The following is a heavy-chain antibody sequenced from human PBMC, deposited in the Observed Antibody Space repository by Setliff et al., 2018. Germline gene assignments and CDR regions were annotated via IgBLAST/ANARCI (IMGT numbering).Heavy chain of an antibody. CDR2: IYPSNSNI. CDR3: ARHRVGNSGYAIPILDF. CDR1: GYSFTDYR. V-gene: IGHV5-51*01. D-gene: IGHD5-12*01. J-gene: IGHJ4*02. Sequence: RGESLKISCKASGYSFTDYRIAWVRQMPGKGLEWMGIIYPSNSNIKYSPSFEAQITFSVDKSITTAYLQWSSLKASDTAIYYCARHRVGNSGYAIPILDFWGQGALVTVSS.